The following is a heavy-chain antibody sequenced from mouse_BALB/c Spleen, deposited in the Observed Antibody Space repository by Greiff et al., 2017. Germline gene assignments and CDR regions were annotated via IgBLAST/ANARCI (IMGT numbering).Heavy chain of an antibody. V-gene: IGHV5-9-4*01. D-gene: IGHD2-14*01. J-gene: IGHJ4*01. Sequence: EVKLVESGGGLVKPGGSLKLSCAASGFTFSSYAMSWVRQSPEKRLEWVAEISSGGSTIYYADTVKGRFTISRDNPKNTLFLQMTSLRSEDTAMYYCARDPYYRYAMDYWGQGTSVTVSS. CDR3: ARDPYYRYAMDY. CDR1: GFTFSSYA. CDR2: ISSGGSTI.